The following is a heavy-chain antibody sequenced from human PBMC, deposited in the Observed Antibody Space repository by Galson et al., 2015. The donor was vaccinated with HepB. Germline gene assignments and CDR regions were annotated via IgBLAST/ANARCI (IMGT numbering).Heavy chain of an antibody. CDR2: ISAFNGNT. Sequence: SVKVSCKASGYTFTSYGISWVRQAPGQGLEWMGWISAFNGNTNYAQKLQGRVTMTTDTSTSTAYMELRSLRSDDTAVYYCAREGFGELALYYYYYYGMDVWGQGTTVTVSS. D-gene: IGHD3-10*01. V-gene: IGHV1-18*01. CDR1: GYTFTSYG. J-gene: IGHJ6*02. CDR3: AREGFGELALYYYYYYGMDV.